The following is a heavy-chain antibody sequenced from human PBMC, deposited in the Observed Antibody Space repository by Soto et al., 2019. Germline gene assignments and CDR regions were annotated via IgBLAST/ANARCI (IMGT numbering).Heavy chain of an antibody. Sequence: SETLSLTCTVSGGSIGSYYWIWIRQPPGKGLEWIGYIHYTGSTNYNPSLTSRVTISVETSKNQFSLRLNSVAAADTAVYYCARQSSGRYDWFDPWGQGTLVTVSS. CDR2: IHYTGST. CDR3: ARQSSGRYDWFDP. J-gene: IGHJ5*02. D-gene: IGHD1-26*01. V-gene: IGHV4-59*01. CDR1: GGSIGSYY.